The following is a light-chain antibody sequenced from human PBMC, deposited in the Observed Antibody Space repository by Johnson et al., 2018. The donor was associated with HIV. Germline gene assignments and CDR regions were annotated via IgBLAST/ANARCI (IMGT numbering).Light chain of an antibody. V-gene: IGLV1-51*01. J-gene: IGLJ1*01. CDR2: DNN. CDR3: GTWDSSLRGGF. Sequence: QPVLTQPPSVSAAPGQKVTISCSGSSSNIGNNYVSWYQQLPGTAPKLLIYDNNKRPSGTPDRFSGSKSGTSATLGITGLQTGDEADYYGGTWDSSLRGGFFGTGTKVTVL. CDR1: SSNIGNNY.